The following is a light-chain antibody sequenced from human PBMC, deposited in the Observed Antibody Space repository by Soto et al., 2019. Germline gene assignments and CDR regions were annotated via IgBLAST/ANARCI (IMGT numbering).Light chain of an antibody. J-gene: IGLJ3*02. CDR1: SSNIGSNY. V-gene: IGLV1-47*01. Sequence: QLVLTQPPSASGTPGQRVTISCSGSSSNIGSNYVYWYQQLPGTAPKLLIYRNNQRPSGVPDRFSGSKSGTSASLAISGLRSEDEADYCCAAWDDSLSGRVFGGGTKVTVL. CDR2: RNN. CDR3: AAWDDSLSGRV.